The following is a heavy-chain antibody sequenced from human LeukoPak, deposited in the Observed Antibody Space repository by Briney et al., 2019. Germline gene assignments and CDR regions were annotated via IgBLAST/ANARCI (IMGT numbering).Heavy chain of an antibody. CDR3: ARNRYYYGSGNYGVPNWFDP. V-gene: IGHV4-39*01. D-gene: IGHD3-10*01. Sequence: PSETLSLTCTVSGGSISSNSYYWGWIRQPPGEGLEWIGSIYYSGSTYYNPSLKSRVTISVDTSKNQFSLKLRSVTAADTAVYSCARNRYYYGSGNYGVPNWFDPWGQGTLVTVSS. CDR1: GGSISSNSYY. J-gene: IGHJ5*02. CDR2: IYYSGST.